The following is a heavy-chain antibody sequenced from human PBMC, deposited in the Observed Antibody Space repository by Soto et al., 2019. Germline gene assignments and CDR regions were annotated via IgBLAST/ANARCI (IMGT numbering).Heavy chain of an antibody. CDR2: IYYSGST. V-gene: IGHV4-59*01. D-gene: IGHD2-2*01. J-gene: IGHJ4*02. CDR3: ARGEPIVVVPAAIHFDY. Sequence: PSETLSLTCTVSGGSIISYYWSWIRQPPGKGLEWIGYIYYSGSTNYNPSLKSRVTISVDTSKNQFSLKLSSVTAADTAVYYCARGEPIVVVPAAIHFDYWGQGTLVTVSS. CDR1: GGSIISYY.